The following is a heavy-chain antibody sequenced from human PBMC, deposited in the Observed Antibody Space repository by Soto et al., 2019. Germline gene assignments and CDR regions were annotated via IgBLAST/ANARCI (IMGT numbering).Heavy chain of an antibody. Sequence: PGGSLLLSCASSGFTFGIYWMKWVRQAPGKGLEWVASITRDGSEKYYVDSLKGRFTISRDNAKSSLYLQMNSLRAEDTAIYYCVKDDGDYVGQGTLVTVSS. CDR2: ITRDGSEK. V-gene: IGHV3-7*03. J-gene: IGHJ4*02. CDR1: GFTFGIYW. D-gene: IGHD1-1*01. CDR3: VKDDGDY.